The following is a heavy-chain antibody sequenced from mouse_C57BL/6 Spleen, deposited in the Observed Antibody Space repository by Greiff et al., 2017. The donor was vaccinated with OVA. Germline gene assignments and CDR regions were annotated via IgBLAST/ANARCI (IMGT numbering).Heavy chain of an antibody. CDR2: INPSSGYT. CDR1: GYTFTSYW. D-gene: IGHD1-1*01. Sequence: VKLQQSGAELAKPGASVKLSCKASGYTFTSYWMHWVKQRPGQGLEWIGYINPSSGYTKYNQKFKDKATLTAVKSSSTAYMQLSSLTYEYSAVYYCARSLLITTVVAPNYYAMDYWGQGTSVTVSS. CDR3: ARSLLITTVVAPNYYAMDY. V-gene: IGHV1-7*01. J-gene: IGHJ4*01.